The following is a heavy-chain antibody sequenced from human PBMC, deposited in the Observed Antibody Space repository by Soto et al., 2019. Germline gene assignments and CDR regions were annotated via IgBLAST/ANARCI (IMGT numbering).Heavy chain of an antibody. D-gene: IGHD3-22*01. CDR3: AGYDSSGYSNDAFDI. CDR2: IYYSGST. J-gene: IGHJ3*02. CDR1: GGSVSSGSYY. Sequence: QVQLQESGPGLVKPSETLSLTCTVSGGSVSSGSYYWSWIRQPPGKGLEWIGYIYYSGSTNYNPSLKSRVTISVDTSKNQCSLKLSSVTAADTAVYYCAGYDSSGYSNDAFDIWGQGTMVTVSS. V-gene: IGHV4-61*01.